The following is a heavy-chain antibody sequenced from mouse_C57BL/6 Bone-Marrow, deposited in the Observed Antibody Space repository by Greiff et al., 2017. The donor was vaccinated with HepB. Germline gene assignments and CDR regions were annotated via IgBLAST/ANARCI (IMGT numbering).Heavy chain of an antibody. CDR3: ASIYGFAY. D-gene: IGHD1-3*01. J-gene: IGHJ3*01. Sequence: DVKLQESGPGLVKPSQSLSLTCSVTGYSITSGYYWNWIRQFPGNKLEWMGYISYDGSNNYNPSLKNRISITRDTSKNQFFLKLNSVTTEDTATYYCASIYGFAYWGQGTLVTVSA. CDR1: GYSITSGYY. V-gene: IGHV3-6*01. CDR2: ISYDGSN.